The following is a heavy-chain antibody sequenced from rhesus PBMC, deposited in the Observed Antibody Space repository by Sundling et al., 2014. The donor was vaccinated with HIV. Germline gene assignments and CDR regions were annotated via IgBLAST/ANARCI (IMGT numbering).Heavy chain of an antibody. CDR1: GVSFSDSYR. CDR2: IFGSSTST. D-gene: IGHD2-39*02. Sequence: QVQLQESGPGVVKPSETLSLTCGVSGVSFSDSYRWTWIRQPPGKGLESIGYIFGSSTSTNYNPSLKSRVTISKDTSKNQFSLTMTSVTAADTAVYYCARGGAHCSGGVCYNVFDYWGQGVLVTVSS. V-gene: IGHV4S10*01. CDR3: ARGGAHCSGGVCYNVFDY. J-gene: IGHJ4*01.